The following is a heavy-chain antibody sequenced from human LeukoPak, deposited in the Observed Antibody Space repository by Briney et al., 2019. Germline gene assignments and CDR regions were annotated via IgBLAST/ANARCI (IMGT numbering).Heavy chain of an antibody. CDR3: ARDTLSPAY. V-gene: IGHV3-33*01. D-gene: IGHD2/OR15-2a*01. J-gene: IGHJ4*02. CDR1: GFSFSSYG. Sequence: GGSLRLSCAAFGFSFSSYGMHWVRQALGKGLEWVAVIWHDGNNKYYADSVKGRFSISRDNSKNTLYLQMNSLRAEDTAVYYCARDTLSPAYWGQGTLITVSS. CDR2: IWHDGNNK.